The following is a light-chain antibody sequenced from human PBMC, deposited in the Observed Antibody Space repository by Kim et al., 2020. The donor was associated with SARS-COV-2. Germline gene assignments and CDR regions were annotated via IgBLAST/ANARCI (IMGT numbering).Light chain of an antibody. Sequence: QSALTQPPSASGSPGQSVSISCTGTSSDVGGYNYVSWYQQHPGNAPKLMIYEVSQRPSGVPDRFSGSKSGHMASLTVSGLQAEDEADYYCGSYAANNIVVFGGGPQLTVL. CDR3: GSYAANNIVV. V-gene: IGLV2-8*01. CDR2: EVS. J-gene: IGLJ2*01. CDR1: SSDVGGYNY.